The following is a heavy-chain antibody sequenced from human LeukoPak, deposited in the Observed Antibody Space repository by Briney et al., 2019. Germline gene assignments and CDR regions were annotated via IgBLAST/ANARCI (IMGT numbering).Heavy chain of an antibody. CDR1: GYSFTNYW. CDR2: IYPGESAA. Sequence: GESLKISCRGSGYSFTNYWIGWVRQMPGKGLEWMGIIYPGESAARYSPSFQGQVTISVDQSISTTYLQWSSLKASDTAIYYCARPGQRTDNAGWNYFDYWGQGTLVTVSS. J-gene: IGHJ4*02. V-gene: IGHV5-51*01. CDR3: ARPGQRTDNAGWNYFDY. D-gene: IGHD3-9*01.